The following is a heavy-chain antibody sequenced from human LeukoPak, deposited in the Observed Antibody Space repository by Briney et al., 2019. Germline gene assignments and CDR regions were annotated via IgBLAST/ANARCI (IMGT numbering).Heavy chain of an antibody. J-gene: IGHJ4*02. CDR3: AKGRAAAYYFDY. CDR2: ISGSGGST. V-gene: IGHV3-23*01. D-gene: IGHD2-2*01. Sequence: GGSLRLSCAASGFTFTSYPMSWVRQAPGKGLEWVSSISGSGGSTYYADSVKGRFTISRDNSNNTLYLQRNSLRAEDTAVYYCAKGRAAAYYFDYWGQGTLVTVSS. CDR1: GFTFTSYP.